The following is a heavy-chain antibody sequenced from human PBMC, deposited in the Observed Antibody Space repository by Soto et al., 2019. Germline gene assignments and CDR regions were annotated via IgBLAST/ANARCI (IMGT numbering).Heavy chain of an antibody. V-gene: IGHV3-33*08. Sequence: GGSLTLSCEASGFTFSTYWMSWVRQAPGRGLEWVAVIWYDGSNKYYADSVKGRFTISRDNSKNTLYLQMNSLRAEDTAVYYCAREYCTAGSCYSDSRGQGPPVSV. CDR1: GFTFSTYW. CDR3: AREYCTAGSCYSDS. CDR2: IWYDGSNK. D-gene: IGHD2-15*01. J-gene: IGHJ4*02.